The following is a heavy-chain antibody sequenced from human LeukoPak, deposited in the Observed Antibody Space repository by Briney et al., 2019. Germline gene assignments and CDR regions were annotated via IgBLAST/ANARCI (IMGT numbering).Heavy chain of an antibody. CDR3: AGITGTTGHC. D-gene: IGHD1-7*01. CDR1: GFTFSNAW. CDR2: IKSKTDGGKS. J-gene: IGHJ4*02. Sequence: RGSLRLSCAPSGFTFSNAWMSCVRPAPGRGLGWVGRIKSKTDGGKSDYAAPVKGRFTISRDDSKNTLYLQMNSLKTEDTAVYYCAGITGTTGHCWGQGTLVTVSS. V-gene: IGHV3-15*01.